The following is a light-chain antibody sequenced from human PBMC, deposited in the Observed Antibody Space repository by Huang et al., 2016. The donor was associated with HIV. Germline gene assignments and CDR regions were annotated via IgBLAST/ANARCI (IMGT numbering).Light chain of an antibody. J-gene: IGKJ3*01. CDR2: DVS. V-gene: IGKV3-11*01. CDR1: QSVSGY. Sequence: EIVLTQSPATLSLSPGERATLSCRASQSVSGYLAWYQQKPGHAPRLLIYDVSNRATGIPARFSGSVSGSDFTLTISNLEPEDFAVYYCQQRSNWLFTFGPGTKVDIK. CDR3: QQRSNWLFT.